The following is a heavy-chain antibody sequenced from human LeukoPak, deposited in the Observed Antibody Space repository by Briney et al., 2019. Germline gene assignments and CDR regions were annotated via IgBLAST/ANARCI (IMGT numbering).Heavy chain of an antibody. CDR2: ISSSGSTI. J-gene: IGHJ4*02. V-gene: IGHV3-48*03. D-gene: IGHD5-18*01. Sequence: PGGSLRLSCAASGFTFSSYEMNWVRQAPGKGLEWVSYISSSGSTIYYADSVKGRFTISRDNAKNSLYLQMNSLRAEDTALYYCVRGYSYGYRFDYWGQGTLVTVSS. CDR3: VRGYSYGYRFDY. CDR1: GFTFSSYE.